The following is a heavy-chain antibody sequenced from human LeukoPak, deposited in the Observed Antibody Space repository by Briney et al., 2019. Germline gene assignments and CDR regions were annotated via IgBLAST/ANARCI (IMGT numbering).Heavy chain of an antibody. CDR1: GGSISSSSYY. Sequence: PSETLSLTCTVSGGSISSSSYYWGWIRQPPGKGLEWIGSIYYSGSTYYNPSLKSRVTISVDTSKNQFSLKLSSVTAADTAVYYCAREYCSGGSCLSRYGMDVWGQGTTVTVSS. CDR3: AREYCSGGSCLSRYGMDV. J-gene: IGHJ6*02. D-gene: IGHD2-15*01. CDR2: IYYSGST. V-gene: IGHV4-39*02.